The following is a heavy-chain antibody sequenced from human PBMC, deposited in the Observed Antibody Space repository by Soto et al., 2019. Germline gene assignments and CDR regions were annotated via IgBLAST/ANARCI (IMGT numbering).Heavy chain of an antibody. D-gene: IGHD3-3*01. Sequence: ASVKVSCKASGYTFTSYGISWVRQAPGQGLEWMGWISAYNGNTNYAQKLQGRVTMTTDTSTSTAYMELRSLRSDDTAVYYCARDLDDFWSGYFPATNWFDPWGQGTLVTVSS. J-gene: IGHJ5*02. CDR3: ARDLDDFWSGYFPATNWFDP. CDR2: ISAYNGNT. V-gene: IGHV1-18*01. CDR1: GYTFTSYG.